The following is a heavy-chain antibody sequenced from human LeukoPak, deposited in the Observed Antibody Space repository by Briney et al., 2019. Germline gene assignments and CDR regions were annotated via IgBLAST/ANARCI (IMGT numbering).Heavy chain of an antibody. V-gene: IGHV3-30*02. CDR1: GFTFSSYS. CDR2: IRPDGSKQ. J-gene: IGHJ4*02. Sequence: GGSLRLSCSASGFTFSSYSMHWVRQAPGKGLEWVALIRPDGSKQHYADYVKGRFTISRDNSKNTLFLQMNSLRPEDTAVYYCAKYFIRFYYGPGSHQLDYWGLGALVTVSS. CDR3: AKYFIRFYYGPGSHQLDY. D-gene: IGHD3-10*01.